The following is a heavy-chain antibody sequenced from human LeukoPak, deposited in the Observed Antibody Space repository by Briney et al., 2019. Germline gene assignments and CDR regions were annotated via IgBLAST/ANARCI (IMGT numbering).Heavy chain of an antibody. D-gene: IGHD4-17*01. CDR1: GYTFSGYY. V-gene: IGHV1-2*02. J-gene: IGHJ6*02. Sequence: GSVKVSCKASGYTFSGYYMHWVRQAPGQGLEWMGWISRNSGGIYYAQKFQGRVTMTRDTAISTAYMELSRLRSDDTAVYYCARGGYGDYLSHYCMDVWGQGTPVTVSS. CDR3: ARGGYGDYLSHYCMDV. CDR2: ISRNSGGI.